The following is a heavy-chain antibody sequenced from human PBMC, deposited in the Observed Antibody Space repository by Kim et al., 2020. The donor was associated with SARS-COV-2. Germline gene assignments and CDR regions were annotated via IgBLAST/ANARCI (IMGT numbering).Heavy chain of an antibody. CDR2: IYPGDSDT. J-gene: IGHJ4*02. D-gene: IGHD3-22*01. CDR1: GYSFTSYW. V-gene: IGHV5-51*01. CDR3: ARGGNYYDSSGYSFGYYFDY. Sequence: GESLKISCKGSGYSFTSYWIGWVRQMPGKGLEWMGIIYPGDSDTRYSPSFQGQVTISADKSISTAYLQWSSLKASDTAMYYCARGGNYYDSSGYSFGYYFDYWGQGTLVTVSS.